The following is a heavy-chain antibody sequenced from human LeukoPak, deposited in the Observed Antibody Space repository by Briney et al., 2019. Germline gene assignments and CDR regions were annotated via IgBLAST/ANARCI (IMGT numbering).Heavy chain of an antibody. CDR3: ARQLGYCGDGSCYFDY. J-gene: IGHJ4*02. Sequence: GGSLRLSCAASGFTFSNYAMSWVRPAPGRGLEWVSAISGSGESTYYADSVKGRFTISRDNSKNTLHLQMNSLRAEDTAVYHCARQLGYCGDGSCYFDYWGQGTLVTVSS. D-gene: IGHD2-15*01. V-gene: IGHV3-23*01. CDR2: ISGSGEST. CDR1: GFTFSNYA.